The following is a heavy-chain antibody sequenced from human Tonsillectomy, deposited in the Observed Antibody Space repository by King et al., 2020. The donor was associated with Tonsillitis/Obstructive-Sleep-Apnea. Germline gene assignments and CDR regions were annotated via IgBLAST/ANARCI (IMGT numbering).Heavy chain of an antibody. CDR3: ARHNEGSSGYDFLDY. V-gene: IGHV5-51*01. CDR1: GYSFTNYW. Sequence: QLVQSGTEVKKPGESLKISCKGSGYSFTNYWIGWVRKMPGKGLEWMGIVYPGDSDTRYSPSFQGQVTISADKSISTAFLQWSSLKASDTAIYYCARHNEGSSGYDFLDYWGQGTLVTVSS. CDR2: VYPGDSDT. D-gene: IGHD5-12*01. J-gene: IGHJ4*02.